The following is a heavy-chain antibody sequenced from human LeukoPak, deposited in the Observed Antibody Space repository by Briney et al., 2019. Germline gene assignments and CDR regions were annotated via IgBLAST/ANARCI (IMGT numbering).Heavy chain of an antibody. CDR2: ISSSSSTI. V-gene: IGHV3-48*01. D-gene: IGHD4-23*01. J-gene: IGHJ3*02. CDR1: GFTFSSYS. CDR3: ARDRNYGGNSDAFDI. Sequence: PGGSLRLSCAASGFTFSSYSMNWVRQAPGKGLEWVSYISSSSSTIYYADSVKGRFTISRDNAKNSLYLQMNSLRAGDTAVYYCARDRNYGGNSDAFDIWGQGTMVTVSS.